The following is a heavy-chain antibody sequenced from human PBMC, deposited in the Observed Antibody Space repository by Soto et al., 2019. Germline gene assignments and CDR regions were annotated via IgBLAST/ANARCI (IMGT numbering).Heavy chain of an antibody. CDR1: GGTFSSYA. CDR3: PRALDSSGWYEGLSIL. D-gene: IGHD6-19*01. CDR2: IIPIFGTA. J-gene: IGHJ6*02. Sequence: SVKVSCKASGGTFSSYAISWVRQAPGQGLEWMGGIIPIFGTANYAQKFQGRVTITADESTSTAYMELSSLRSEDTAVYYCPRALDSSGWYEGLSILWGQGTTVTVYS. V-gene: IGHV1-69*13.